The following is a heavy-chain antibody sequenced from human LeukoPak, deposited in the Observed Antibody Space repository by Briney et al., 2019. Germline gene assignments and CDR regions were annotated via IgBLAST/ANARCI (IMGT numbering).Heavy chain of an antibody. D-gene: IGHD3-3*01. V-gene: IGHV4-4*07. CDR3: ASAPRFFGNWFDP. CDR2: IYTSGST. J-gene: IGHJ5*02. Sequence: SETLSLTCTVSGGSISSYYWGWIRQPAGKGLDWIGRIYTSGSTNYNPSLKSRVTISVDTSKNQFSLKLSSVTAADTAVYYCASAPRFFGNWFDPWGQGTLVTVSS. CDR1: GGSISSYY.